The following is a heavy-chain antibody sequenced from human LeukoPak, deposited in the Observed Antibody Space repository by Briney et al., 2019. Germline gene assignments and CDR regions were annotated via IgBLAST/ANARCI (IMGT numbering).Heavy chain of an antibody. D-gene: IGHD5-24*01. CDR2: ANQSRGT. V-gene: IGHV4-34*01. Sequence: SETLSLTCAVQGGSFSGFFWTWMRQPPGKGPEWIGEANQSRGTNYNPSLKSRATISKDPSKNQFSLKLSSVTAADAAVYYCARGLGEGYPDCWGQGTLVTVSS. CDR3: ARGLGEGYPDC. J-gene: IGHJ4*02. CDR1: GGSFSGFF.